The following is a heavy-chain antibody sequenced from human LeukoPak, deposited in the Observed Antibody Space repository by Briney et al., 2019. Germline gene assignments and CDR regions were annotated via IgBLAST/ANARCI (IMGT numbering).Heavy chain of an antibody. CDR3: AKRGVVIRVILVGFHKEAYYFDS. V-gene: IGHV3-23*01. Sequence: GSLRLSCAVSGITLSNYGMSWVRQAPGKGLEWVAGISGSGGRTNYADSVKGRFTISRDNPKNTLYLQMCSLRAEDTAVYFCAKRGVVIRVILVGFHKEAYYFDSWGQGALVTVSS. D-gene: IGHD3-22*01. CDR2: ISGSGGRT. J-gene: IGHJ4*02. CDR1: GITLSNYG.